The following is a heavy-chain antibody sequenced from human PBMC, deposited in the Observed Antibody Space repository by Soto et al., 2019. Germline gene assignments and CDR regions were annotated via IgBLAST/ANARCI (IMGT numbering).Heavy chain of an antibody. CDR1: GFTFSSYG. CDR3: AKDLVVGHRARDYYYYGMDV. CDR2: ISYGGSNK. D-gene: IGHD2-15*01. Sequence: GGSLRLSCAASGFTFSSYGMHWVRQAPGKGLEWVAVISYGGSNKYYADSVKGRFTISRDNSKNTLYLQMNSLRAEDTAVYYCAKDLVVGHRARDYYYYGMDVWGQGTTVTVSS. J-gene: IGHJ6*02. V-gene: IGHV3-30*18.